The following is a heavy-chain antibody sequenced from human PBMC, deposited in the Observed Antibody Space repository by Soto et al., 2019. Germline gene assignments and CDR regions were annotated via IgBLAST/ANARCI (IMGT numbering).Heavy chain of an antibody. CDR3: ARDNCSGGSGSGWFDD. CDR2: IYYSGST. CDR1: GGSISSYY. V-gene: IGHV4-59*01. Sequence: QVQLQESGPGLVKPSETLSLTCTVSGGSISSYYWSWIRQPPGKGLGWIGYIYYSGSTNYNPSLKSRVTISVDTSKNQYSLKLSSVTAADTAVYYCARDNCSGGSGSGWFDDWGQGTLVTVSS. J-gene: IGHJ5*02. D-gene: IGHD2-15*01.